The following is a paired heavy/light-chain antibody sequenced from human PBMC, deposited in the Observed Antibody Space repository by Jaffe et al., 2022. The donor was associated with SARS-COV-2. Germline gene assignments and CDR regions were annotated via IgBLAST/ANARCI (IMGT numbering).Light chain of an antibody. V-gene: IGKV1-5*03. CDR2: KAS. Sequence: DIQMTQSPSTLSASVGDRVTITCRASQSINRWLAWYQQKPGKAPKLLIYKASSLESGVPSRFSGSGSGTEFTLTINSLQPEDFATYYCQQYNSYWTFGQGTKVEIK. CDR1: QSINRW. J-gene: IGKJ1*01. CDR3: QQYNSYWT.
Heavy chain of an antibody. CDR1: GFTFEDYA. CDR3: AKGDLSALAAFWDY. Sequence: EVQLVESGGGLVQPGRSLRLSCAASGFTFEDYAMFWVRQPPGKGLEWVSGISWNSGSIDYAESVKGRFTISRDNAKNSVYLQMDSLRAEDTALYYCAKGDLSALAAFWDYWGQGTLVTVSS. V-gene: IGHV3-9*01. D-gene: IGHD6-19*01. J-gene: IGHJ4*02. CDR2: ISWNSGSI.